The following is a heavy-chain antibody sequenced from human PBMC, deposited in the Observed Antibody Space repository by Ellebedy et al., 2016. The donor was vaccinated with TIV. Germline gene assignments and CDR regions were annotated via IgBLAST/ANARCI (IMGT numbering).Heavy chain of an antibody. Sequence: MPSETLSLTCTVSGGSIRSSSYYWGWIRQPPGKGLEWIGSIYYSGSTYYNPSLKSRVTISVDTSQNQFSLKLSTLIAADTAVYYCASLEMATILDAFDIWGQGTKVTVSS. D-gene: IGHD5-24*01. J-gene: IGHJ3*02. CDR3: ASLEMATILDAFDI. CDR1: GGSIRSSSYY. V-gene: IGHV4-39*01. CDR2: IYYSGST.